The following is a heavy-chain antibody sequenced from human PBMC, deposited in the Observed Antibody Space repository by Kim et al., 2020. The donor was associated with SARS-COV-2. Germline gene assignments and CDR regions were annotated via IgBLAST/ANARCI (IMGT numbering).Heavy chain of an antibody. Sequence: ASVKVSCKASGYTFTSYAMNWVRQAPGQGLEWMGWINTNTGNPTYAQGFTGRFVFSLDTSVSTAYLQISSLKAEDTAVYYCARVRRSSWYDPSYYFDYWGQGTLVTVSS. CDR2: INTNTGNP. CDR3: ARVRRSSWYDPSYYFDY. V-gene: IGHV7-4-1*02. CDR1: GYTFTSYA. D-gene: IGHD6-13*01. J-gene: IGHJ4*02.